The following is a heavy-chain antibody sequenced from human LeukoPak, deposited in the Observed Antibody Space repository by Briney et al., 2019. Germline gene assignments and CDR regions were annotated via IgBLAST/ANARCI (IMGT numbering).Heavy chain of an antibody. CDR1: GFTFDDYA. CDR2: ISWNSGSI. Sequence: GRSLRLSCAASGFTFDDYAMHWVRQAPGKGLEWVSGISWNSGSIGYADSVKGRFTISRDNAKNSLYLQMNSLRAEDTALYYWAKGPPIGYDILTGYYGYWGQGTLVTVSS. V-gene: IGHV3-9*01. J-gene: IGHJ4*02. D-gene: IGHD3-9*01. CDR3: AKGPPIGYDILTGYYGY.